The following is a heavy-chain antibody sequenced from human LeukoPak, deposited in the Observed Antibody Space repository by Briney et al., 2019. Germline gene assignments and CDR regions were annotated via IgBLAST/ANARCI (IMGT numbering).Heavy chain of an antibody. J-gene: IGHJ4*01. CDR2: LSGSGITT. Sequence: PGGSLRLSCAASGFTFSNSAMSWVRQAPGKGLEWVSTLSGSGITTYYADSVKGRFTISRDNSKNTLYLQMNSLRAEDTAVYYCAKRIYSSGWSCFDYWGHGTLVTVS. CDR1: GFTFSNSA. V-gene: IGHV3-23*01. D-gene: IGHD6-19*01. CDR3: AKRIYSSGWSCFDY.